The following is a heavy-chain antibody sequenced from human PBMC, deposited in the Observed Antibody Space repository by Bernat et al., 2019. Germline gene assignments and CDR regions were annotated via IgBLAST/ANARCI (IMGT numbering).Heavy chain of an antibody. Sequence: QVQLVQSGAEVKKPGASVKVSCKASGDTFTSYTISWVRQAPGQGLEWMGRIIPILGITNYAQKFQGRVTITADKSTSTAYMELSSLRSEDTAVYYCAREVPTRAIPDSSSRYGYFQHWGQGTLVTVSS. V-gene: IGHV1-69*04. J-gene: IGHJ1*01. D-gene: IGHD6-13*01. CDR3: AREVPTRAIPDSSSRYGYFQH. CDR2: IIPILGIT. CDR1: GDTFTSYT.